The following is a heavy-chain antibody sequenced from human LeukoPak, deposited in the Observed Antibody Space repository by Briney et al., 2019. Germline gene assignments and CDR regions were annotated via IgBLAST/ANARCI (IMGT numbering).Heavy chain of an antibody. CDR1: GGTFSSYA. CDR2: IIPILGIA. D-gene: IGHD2-15*01. Sequence: GASVKVSCKASGGTFSSYAISWVRQAPGQGLEWMGRIIPILGIANYAQKFQGRVTITADKSTSTAYMELSSLRSEDTAVYYCARDGAYCSGGSCYSGYWGQGTLVTVSS. CDR3: ARDGAYCSGGSCYSGY. J-gene: IGHJ4*02. V-gene: IGHV1-69*04.